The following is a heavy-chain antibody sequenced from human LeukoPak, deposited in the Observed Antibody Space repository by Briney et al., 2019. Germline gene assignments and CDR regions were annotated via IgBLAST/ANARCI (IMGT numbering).Heavy chain of an antibody. CDR3: AKGAIAGRGDNWFWFDP. J-gene: IGHJ5*02. CDR1: GSTFSTYS. D-gene: IGHD1-1*01. V-gene: IGHV3-48*02. Sequence: GGSPRLSCAASGSTFSTYSMNWVRQAPGKGLEWVSYISSRSSTIYYADSVKGRFTISRDNAKNSLYLQMNSLRDEDTAVYYCAKGAIAGRGDNWFWFDPWGQGTLVTVSS. CDR2: ISSRSSTI.